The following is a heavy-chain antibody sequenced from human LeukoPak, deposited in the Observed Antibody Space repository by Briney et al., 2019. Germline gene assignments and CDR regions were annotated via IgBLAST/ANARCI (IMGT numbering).Heavy chain of an antibody. CDR3: ARLLEGVAGTWGY. D-gene: IGHD6-19*01. J-gene: IGHJ4*02. CDR2: IYPGDSDT. Sequence: GESLKISFKGSGYSFTTYWIAWVRQMPGKGLEWMGMIYPGDSDTRYSPSLQGQVTISVDKSISTAYLQWSSLKASDTAMYYCARLLEGVAGTWGYWGQGTLVTVS. V-gene: IGHV5-51*01. CDR1: GYSFTTYW.